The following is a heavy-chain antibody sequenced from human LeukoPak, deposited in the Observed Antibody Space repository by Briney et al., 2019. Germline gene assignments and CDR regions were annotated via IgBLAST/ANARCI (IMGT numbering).Heavy chain of an antibody. J-gene: IGHJ4*02. CDR2: IYPGDSDT. CDR1: AYSFTSYW. Sequence: GESLKISCKGSAYSFTSYWIGWVRQMPGKGLEWMGIIYPGDSDTLYSPSFEDQVTISADKSISTAYLQWSSLKASDTAMYYCARPVPDASGGDYWGQGTLVAVSS. V-gene: IGHV5-51*01. CDR3: ARPVPDASGGDY. D-gene: IGHD6-19*01.